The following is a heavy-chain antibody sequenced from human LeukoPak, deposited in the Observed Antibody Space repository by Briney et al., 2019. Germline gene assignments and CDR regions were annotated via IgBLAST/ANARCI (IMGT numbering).Heavy chain of an antibody. CDR1: GFTFSSYA. CDR2: ISYDGSNK. Sequence: GGSLRLSCAASGFTFSSYAMHWVRQAPGKGLEWVAVISYDGSNKYYADSVKGRFTISRDNSKNTLYLQMNSLGAEDTAVYYCARDSELRAFDIWGQGTMVTVSS. V-gene: IGHV3-30*04. J-gene: IGHJ3*02. CDR3: ARDSELRAFDI. D-gene: IGHD1-26*01.